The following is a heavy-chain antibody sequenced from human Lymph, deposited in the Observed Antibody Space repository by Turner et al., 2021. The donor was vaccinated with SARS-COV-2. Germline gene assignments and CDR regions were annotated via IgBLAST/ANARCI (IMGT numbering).Heavy chain of an antibody. J-gene: IGHJ4*02. Sequence: EVQLVESGGGLVQPGGSLRLSCAASGFTFSSYWMHWVRQAPGKGLVWVSRSNSDGSSTTYADSVKGRFTISRDNAKNTLYLQMNSLRAEDTAVYYCARDTPYSTSAAHYWGQGTLVTVSS. CDR1: GFTFSSYW. CDR3: ARDTPYSTSAAHY. D-gene: IGHD6-6*01. CDR2: SNSDGSST. V-gene: IGHV3-74*01.